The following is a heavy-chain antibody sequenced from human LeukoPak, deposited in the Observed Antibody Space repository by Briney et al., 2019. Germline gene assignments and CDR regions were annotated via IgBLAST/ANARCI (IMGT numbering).Heavy chain of an antibody. CDR1: GFTFSSYW. Sequence: GGSLRLSCAASGFTFSSYWTSWVRQAPGKGLEWVANIKQDGSEKYYVDSVKGRFTISRDNAKNSLYLQMNSLRAEDTAVYYCAREGIAAASPDYWGQGTLVTVSS. CDR2: IKQDGSEK. D-gene: IGHD6-13*01. CDR3: AREGIAAASPDY. J-gene: IGHJ4*02. V-gene: IGHV3-7*01.